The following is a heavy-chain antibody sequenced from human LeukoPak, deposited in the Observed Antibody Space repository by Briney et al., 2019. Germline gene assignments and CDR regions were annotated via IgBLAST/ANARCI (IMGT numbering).Heavy chain of an antibody. Sequence: PSETLSLTCAVYGGSFSGYYWSWIRQPPGKGLEWIGEINHSGSTNYNPSLKSRVTISVDTSKNQFSLKLSSVTAADTAVYYCARRGFRGNKYIDYGDCIDYWGQGTLVTVSS. CDR3: ARRGFRGNKYIDYGDCIDY. D-gene: IGHD4-17*01. CDR2: INHSGST. J-gene: IGHJ4*02. CDR1: GGSFSGYY. V-gene: IGHV4-34*01.